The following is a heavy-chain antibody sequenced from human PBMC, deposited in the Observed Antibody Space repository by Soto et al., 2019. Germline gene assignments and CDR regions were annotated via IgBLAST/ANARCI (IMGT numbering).Heavy chain of an antibody. CDR2: ISPKNGNT. V-gene: IGHV1-18*04. D-gene: IGHD3-3*01. J-gene: IGHJ5*02. CDR1: GYSFSTYD. Sequence: LLLQSGAELKKPGASVKISCKASGYSFSTYDISWLRQAPGQGPEWMGRISPKNGNTNYAQNFQDRVTMTADTSSSTAYMELRGLRSDDTAKYYCATSYDSGFDTCGQGTLVTVSS. CDR3: ATSYDSGFDT.